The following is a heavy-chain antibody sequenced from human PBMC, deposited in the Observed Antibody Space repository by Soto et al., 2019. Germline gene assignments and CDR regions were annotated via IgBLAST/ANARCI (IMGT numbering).Heavy chain of an antibody. CDR2: VSRDGFTK. D-gene: IGHD5-18*01. Sequence: QVQLVESGGGVVQPGRSLRLSCAASGFTFSNYGMQWVRQAPGKGLEWVAVVSRDGFTKFYAGSVKGRFTISRDNSKNTLDLQVNSLRPEYTAVNYCVKEWHSDGYGAAFEVWGQRTMVTVSS. V-gene: IGHV3-30*18. CDR1: GFTFSNYG. J-gene: IGHJ3*01. CDR3: VKEWHSDGYGAAFEV.